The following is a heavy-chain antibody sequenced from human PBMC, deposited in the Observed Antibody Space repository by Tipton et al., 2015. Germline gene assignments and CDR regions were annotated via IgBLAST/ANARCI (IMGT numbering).Heavy chain of an antibody. D-gene: IGHD3-22*01. CDR1: GYSFTSFV. CDR3: ARGDLTMIVVPDY. V-gene: IGHV5-51*01. CDR2: IYVGDSNI. J-gene: IGHJ4*02. Sequence: QLVQSGAEVRKPGESLKISCKASGYSFTSFVIGWVRQMPGKGLEWMGIIYVGDSNIRYSPSLQGQVTISADKPLSTAYLQWSSLKASDTAMYYCARGDLTMIVVPDYWGQGTLVTVSS.